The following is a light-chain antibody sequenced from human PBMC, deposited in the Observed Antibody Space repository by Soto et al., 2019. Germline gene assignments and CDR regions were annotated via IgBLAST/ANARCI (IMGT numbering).Light chain of an antibody. V-gene: IGLV1-40*01. Sequence: QSALSQPPSVSGAPGQRITISCTGSSSNIGANYDVHWYRQLPGTAPKLLIYGDNNRPSGVPDRFSGSKSGTSASLAITGLQAEDEAEYYCQSYDSSLNRVFGTGTKVPVL. J-gene: IGLJ1*01. CDR2: GDN. CDR1: SSNIGANYD. CDR3: QSYDSSLNRV.